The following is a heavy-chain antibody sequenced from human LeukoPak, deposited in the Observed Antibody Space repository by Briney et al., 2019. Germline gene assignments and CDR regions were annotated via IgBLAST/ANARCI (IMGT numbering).Heavy chain of an antibody. V-gene: IGHV4-34*01. D-gene: IGHD1-26*01. Sequence: SETLSLTCAVSGGSFSDFYWNWIRQRPGKGLEWIGEINHSGSTNYNPSLKSRVTISVDTSKNQFSLRLSSVTAADTAVYYCARRGTYAIGYWGQGTLVTVSS. CDR2: INHSGST. CDR3: ARRGTYAIGY. J-gene: IGHJ4*02. CDR1: GGSFSDFY.